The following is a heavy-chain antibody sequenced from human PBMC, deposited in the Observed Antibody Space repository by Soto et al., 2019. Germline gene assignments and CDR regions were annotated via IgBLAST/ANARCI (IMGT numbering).Heavy chain of an antibody. CDR2: IYYSGST. CDR3: ARHRRDYYDSSGYLYYFDY. J-gene: IGHJ4*02. V-gene: IGHV4-39*01. D-gene: IGHD3-22*01. Sequence: SETLSLTCTVSGGSISSSSYYWGWIRQPPGKGLEWIGSIYYSGSTYYNPSLKSRVTISVDTSKNQFSLKLSSVTAADTAVYYCARHRRDYYDSSGYLYYFDYWGQGTLVTVSS. CDR1: GGSISSSSYY.